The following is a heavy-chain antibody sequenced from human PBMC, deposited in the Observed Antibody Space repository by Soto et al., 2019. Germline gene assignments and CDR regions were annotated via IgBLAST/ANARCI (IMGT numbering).Heavy chain of an antibody. CDR1: GFTFSSYS. V-gene: IGHV3-21*01. D-gene: IGHD6-13*01. J-gene: IGHJ6*02. CDR3: ARDLGRKQQLAYYYGMDV. Sequence: EVQLVESGGGLVKPGGSLRLSCAASGFTFSSYSMNWVRQAPGKGLEWVSSISSSSSYIYYADSVKGRFTISRDNAKNSLYLQMNSLRAEDTAVYYCARDLGRKQQLAYYYGMDVWGQGTTVTVSS. CDR2: ISSSSSYI.